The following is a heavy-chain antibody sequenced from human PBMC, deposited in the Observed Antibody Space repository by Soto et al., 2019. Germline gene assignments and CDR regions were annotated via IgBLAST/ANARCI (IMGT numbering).Heavy chain of an antibody. V-gene: IGHV1-46*01. D-gene: IGHD2-15*01. Sequence: ASVKVSCKASGYTFTSYYMHWVRQAPGQGLEWMGIINPSGGSTSYAQKFQGRVTMTRDTSTSTVYMELSSLRSEDTAVYYCARDTPHCSGGSCYSGNWFDPWGQGTLVTVSS. CDR1: GYTFTSYY. J-gene: IGHJ5*02. CDR2: INPSGGST. CDR3: ARDTPHCSGGSCYSGNWFDP.